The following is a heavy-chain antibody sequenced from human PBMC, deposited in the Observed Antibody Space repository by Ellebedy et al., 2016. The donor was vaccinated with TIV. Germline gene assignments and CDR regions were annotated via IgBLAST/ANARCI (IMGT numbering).Heavy chain of an antibody. CDR1: GYMFSNFA. V-gene: IGHV1-18*01. CDR3: ARDQSTAIFDF. D-gene: IGHD1-14*01. Sequence: AASVKVSCKASGYMFSNFAIAWVRQAPGQGLEWMGWNSTENRNTNYAQKFQGRVTLTTETSTNTAYMELTNLRSDDTAVYYCARDQSTAIFDFWGQGTLVTVSS. J-gene: IGHJ4*02. CDR2: NSTENRNT.